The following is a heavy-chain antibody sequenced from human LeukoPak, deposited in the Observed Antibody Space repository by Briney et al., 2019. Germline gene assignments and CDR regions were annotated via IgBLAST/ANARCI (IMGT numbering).Heavy chain of an antibody. CDR2: ISYDGSSK. J-gene: IGHJ3*02. CDR1: GFTFSTYA. V-gene: IGHV3-30*04. CDR3: ARARSSYGYGDAFDI. Sequence: HPGGSLRLSCAASGFTFSTYAMHWVRQAPGKGLEWVAVISYDGSSKYYADSVKGRFTISRDNSKNTLYQQMNSLRAEDTAVYYCARARSSYGYGDAFDIWGQGTMVTVSS. D-gene: IGHD5-18*01.